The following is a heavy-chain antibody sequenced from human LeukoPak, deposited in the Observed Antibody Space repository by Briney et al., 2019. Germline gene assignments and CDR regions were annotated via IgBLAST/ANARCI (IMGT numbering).Heavy chain of an antibody. CDR3: ARLLDNDISGDPDTFDV. Sequence: PSETLSLTCTVSGGSLSGHYWSWIRQPPGKRLEWTGYVSYTGRTKYNPSLQSRVTISIDTSKSQFSLKPTSVTSADTAVYSCARLLDNDISGDPDTFDVWGQGTTVIVSS. CDR2: VSYTGRT. CDR1: GGSLSGHY. J-gene: IGHJ3*01. V-gene: IGHV4-59*11. D-gene: IGHD3-22*01.